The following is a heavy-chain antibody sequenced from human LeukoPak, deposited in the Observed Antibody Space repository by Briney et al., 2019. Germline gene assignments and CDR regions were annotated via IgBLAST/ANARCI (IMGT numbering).Heavy chain of an antibody. CDR2: INPNSAGT. CDR3: ATNSQWLVGNWFDP. V-gene: IGHV1-2*06. CDR1: GYTFTGYY. Sequence: GASVKVSCKASGYTFTGYYMHWVRQAPGQGLEWMGRINPNSAGTNYAQKFQGRVTMTRDTSIRTAYMELSRLRSDDTAVYYCATNSQWLVGNWFDPWGQGTLVTVSS. J-gene: IGHJ5*02. D-gene: IGHD6-19*01.